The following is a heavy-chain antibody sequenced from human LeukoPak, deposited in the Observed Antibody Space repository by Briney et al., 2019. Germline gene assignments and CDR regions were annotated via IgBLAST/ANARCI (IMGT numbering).Heavy chain of an antibody. J-gene: IGHJ4*02. CDR3: AKCYMMDYGDSMYYFDY. CDR2: LSSNGGST. V-gene: IGHV3-64*01. D-gene: IGHD4-17*01. CDR1: GFTFSSYA. Sequence: HPGGSLRLSCAASGFTFSSYAMHWVRQAPGKGLEYVSALSSNGGSTYYTNSVQGRFTISRDNSKNTLYLQMNSLRAEDTAVYYCAKCYMMDYGDSMYYFDYWGQGTLVTVSS.